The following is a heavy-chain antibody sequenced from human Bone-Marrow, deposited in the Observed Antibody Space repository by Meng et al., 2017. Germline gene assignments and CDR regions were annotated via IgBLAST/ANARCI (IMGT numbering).Heavy chain of an antibody. V-gene: IGHV1-8*01. J-gene: IGHJ6*02. CDR2: MNPNSGNT. Sequence: ASVKVSCKASGYTFTSYDINWVRQATGQGLEWMGWMNPNSGNTGYAQKFQGRVTMTRSTSISTAYMELSSLRSEDTAVYYCLLRKDYYDTLLYGMDVWGQGTTVTVSS. CDR1: GYTFTSYD. CDR3: LLRKDYYDTLLYGMDV. D-gene: IGHD3-22*01.